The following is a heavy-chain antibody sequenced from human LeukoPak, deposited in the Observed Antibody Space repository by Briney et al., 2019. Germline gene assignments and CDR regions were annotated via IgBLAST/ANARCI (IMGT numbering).Heavy chain of an antibody. V-gene: IGHV3-23*01. CDR1: GFTFTNYA. D-gene: IGHD3-9*01. CDR2: ITGSACTS. Sequence: PGTSLRLSCVASGFTFTNYAMSWVRQAPGKGLEWVSAITGSACTSHYADSVKGRFTISKDNSKNTLYLQVNSLRAEDTAVYYCAKWGGYDIFTGYYVPDYWGQGTLVTVSS. CDR3: AKWGGYDIFTGYYVPDY. J-gene: IGHJ4*02.